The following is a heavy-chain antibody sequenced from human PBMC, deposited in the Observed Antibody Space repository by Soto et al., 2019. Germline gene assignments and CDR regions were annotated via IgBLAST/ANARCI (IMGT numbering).Heavy chain of an antibody. Sequence: SETLSLTCTVSGGSISSGGYYWSWIRQHPGKGLEWIGYIYYSGSTYYNPSLKSRVTISVDTSKNQFSLKLSSVTAADTAVYYCARVKREVLWFGELFGYFDYWGQGTLVTVSS. V-gene: IGHV4-31*03. J-gene: IGHJ4*02. CDR2: IYYSGST. CDR1: GGSISSGGYY. CDR3: ARVKREVLWFGELFGYFDY. D-gene: IGHD3-10*01.